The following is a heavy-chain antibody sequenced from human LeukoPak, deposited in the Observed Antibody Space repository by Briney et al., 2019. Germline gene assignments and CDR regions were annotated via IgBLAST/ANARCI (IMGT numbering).Heavy chain of an antibody. CDR3: ARQLVVPAASYYFDY. D-gene: IGHD2-2*01. V-gene: IGHV4-34*01. Sequence: SSETLSLTCAVYGGSFSGYYWSWIRQPPGKGLEWIGEINHSGSTNYNPSLKSRVTISVDTSKNQFSLKLSSVTAADTAVYYCARQLVVPAASYYFDYWGQGTLVTVSS. CDR1: GGSFSGYY. J-gene: IGHJ4*02. CDR2: INHSGST.